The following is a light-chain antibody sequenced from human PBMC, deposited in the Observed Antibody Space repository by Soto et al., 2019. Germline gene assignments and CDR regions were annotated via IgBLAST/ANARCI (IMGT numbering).Light chain of an antibody. V-gene: IGLV2-23*01. CDR2: EGS. Sequence: QSALTQPASVSGSPGQSITISCTRTGSNVESYNLVSWYQHPPGKAPKLIIYEGSERPSGVSNRFSGAQSGHSASLTISGLQAEDEADYYCSSYAGAVVFGGGSKLTVL. J-gene: IGLJ2*01. CDR1: GSNVESYNL. CDR3: SSYAGAVV.